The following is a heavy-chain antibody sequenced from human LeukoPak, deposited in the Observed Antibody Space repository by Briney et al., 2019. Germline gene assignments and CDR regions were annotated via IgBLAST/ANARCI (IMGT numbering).Heavy chain of an antibody. CDR3: ARVNGSGSYYSGFDY. CDR2: INHSGST. Sequence: SETLSLTCAVYGGSFSGYYWSWIRQPPGKGLEWIGEINHSGSTNYNPSLKSRVTMSVDTSKNQFSLKLSSVTAADTAVYYCARVNGSGSYYSGFDYWGQGTLVTVSS. D-gene: IGHD3-10*01. V-gene: IGHV4-34*01. CDR1: GGSFSGYY. J-gene: IGHJ4*02.